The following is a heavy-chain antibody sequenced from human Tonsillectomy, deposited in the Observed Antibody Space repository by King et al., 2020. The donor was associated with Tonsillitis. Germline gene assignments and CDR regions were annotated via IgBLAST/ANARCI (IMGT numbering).Heavy chain of an antibody. CDR1: GFTFSSYA. CDR3: AGANTVAKY. J-gene: IGHJ4*02. D-gene: IGHD4-23*01. V-gene: IGHV3-23*04. CDR2: ISGSGGTT. Sequence: VQLVESGGGLVQPGGSLRLSCAASGFTFSSYAMSWVRQFPGKGLDWVSAISGSGGTTYYADSVKGRFTISRDNSKNTLYLQMNSLRADDTAVYYCAGANTVAKYWGQGTLVTVSS.